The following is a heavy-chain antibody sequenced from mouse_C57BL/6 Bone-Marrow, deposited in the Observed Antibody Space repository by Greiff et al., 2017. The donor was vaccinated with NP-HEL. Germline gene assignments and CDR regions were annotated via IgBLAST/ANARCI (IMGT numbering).Heavy chain of an antibody. V-gene: IGHV1-50*01. CDR3: ARSGYSNYPDY. J-gene: IGHJ2*01. Sequence: VQLQQPGAELVKPGASVKLSCKASGYTFTSYWMQWVKQRPGQGLEWIGEIDPSDSYTNYNQKFKGKATLTVETSSSTAYMQLSSLTSEDSAVYYCARSGYSNYPDYWGQGTTLTVSS. CDR2: IDPSDSYT. D-gene: IGHD2-5*01. CDR1: GYTFTSYW.